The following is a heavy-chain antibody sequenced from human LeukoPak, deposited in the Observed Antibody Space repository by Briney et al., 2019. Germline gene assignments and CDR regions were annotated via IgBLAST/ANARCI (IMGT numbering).Heavy chain of an antibody. V-gene: IGHV1-69*04. CDR3: ARETRYSGSYEVY. CDR1: GGTFSSYT. Sequence: SVKVSCKASGGTFSSYTISWVRQAPGQGLEWMGRIIPILGIANYAQEFQGRVTITADKSTSTAYMELSSLRSEDTAVYYCARETRYSGSYEVYWGQGTLVTVSS. D-gene: IGHD1-26*01. CDR2: IIPILGIA. J-gene: IGHJ4*02.